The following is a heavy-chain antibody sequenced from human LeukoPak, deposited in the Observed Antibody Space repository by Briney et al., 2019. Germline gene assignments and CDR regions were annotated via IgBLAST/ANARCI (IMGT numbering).Heavy chain of an antibody. V-gene: IGHV4-34*01. J-gene: IGHJ6*03. D-gene: IGHD6-13*01. Sequence: SETLSLTCAVYGGSFSGYYWSWIRQPPGKGLEWIGEINHSGSTNYNPSLKSRVTISVDTYKNHFPLKLSSMTAADTAVDYCATTTEAHSWQTRYYSYYMDVWGKGTTVTVSS. CDR1: GGSFSGYY. CDR2: INHSGST. CDR3: ATTTEAHSWQTRYYSYYMDV.